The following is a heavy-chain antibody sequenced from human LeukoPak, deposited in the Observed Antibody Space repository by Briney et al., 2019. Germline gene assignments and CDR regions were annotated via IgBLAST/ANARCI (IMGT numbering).Heavy chain of an antibody. CDR2: IYYSGST. D-gene: IGHD6-13*01. CDR3: ARAIAAAGNNFDP. J-gene: IGHJ5*02. CDR1: GGSISSGGYY. Sequence: PSETLSLTCTVSGGSISSGGYYWSWIRQHPGKGLEWIGYIYYSGSTYYNPSLKTRVTISVDTSKNQFSLKLSSVTAADTAVYYCARAIAAAGNNFDPWGQGTLVTVSS. V-gene: IGHV4-31*03.